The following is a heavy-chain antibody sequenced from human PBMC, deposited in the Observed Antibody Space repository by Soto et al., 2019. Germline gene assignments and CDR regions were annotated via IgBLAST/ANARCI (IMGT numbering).Heavy chain of an antibody. CDR1: GFTFSSYA. V-gene: IGHV3-23*01. Sequence: PGGSLRLSCAASGFTFSSYAMSWVRQAPGKGLEWVSAISGSGGSTYYADSVKGRFTISRDNSKNTLYLQMNSLRAEDTAVYYCANEWQIGEGEHDYGDYPPNESRGSEEYWGQGTLVTVSS. CDR2: ISGSGGST. D-gene: IGHD4-17*01. CDR3: ANEWQIGEGEHDYGDYPPNESRGSEEY. J-gene: IGHJ4*02.